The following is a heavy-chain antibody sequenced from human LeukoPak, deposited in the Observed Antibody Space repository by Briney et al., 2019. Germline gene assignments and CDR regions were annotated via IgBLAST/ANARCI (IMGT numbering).Heavy chain of an antibody. Sequence: PGGSLRLSCAASGFTFSSYAMHWVRQAPGKGLEWVAVISYDGSNKYYADSVKGRFTISRDNSKNTLYLQMNSLRAEDTAVCYCARVHGQAFWGQGTLVTVSS. CDR3: ARVHGQAF. CDR1: GFTFSSYA. CDR2: ISYDGSNK. V-gene: IGHV3-30-3*01. J-gene: IGHJ4*02.